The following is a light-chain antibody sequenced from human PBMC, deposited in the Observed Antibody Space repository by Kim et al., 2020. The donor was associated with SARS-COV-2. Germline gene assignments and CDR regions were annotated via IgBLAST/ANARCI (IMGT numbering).Light chain of an antibody. CDR3: NSRDSSGNHWV. CDR1: SLRSYY. Sequence: ALGQTARITCRGDSLRSYYASWYQQKPGQAPVLVIYGKNNRPSGIPDRFSGSSSGNTASLTITGAQAEDEADYYCNSRDSSGNHWVFGGGTQLTVL. CDR2: GKN. J-gene: IGLJ3*02. V-gene: IGLV3-19*01.